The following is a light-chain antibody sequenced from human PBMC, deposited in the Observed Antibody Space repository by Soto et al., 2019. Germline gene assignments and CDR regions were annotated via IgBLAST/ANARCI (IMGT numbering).Light chain of an antibody. CDR1: QRVSSN. J-gene: IGKJ1*01. CDR3: QQYNNWPPWT. V-gene: IGKV3-15*01. CDR2: GAS. Sequence: EIVMTQSPATLSVSPGERATLSCRASQRVSSNLAWYQQKPGQAHRLLIYGASTRATGIPARFSGSGSGTEFTLTVSSLQSEDFAVYYCQQYNNWPPWTFGKGTKVEIK.